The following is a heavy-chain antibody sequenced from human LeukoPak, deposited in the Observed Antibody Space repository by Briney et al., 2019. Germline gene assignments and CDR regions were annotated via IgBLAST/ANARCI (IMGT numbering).Heavy chain of an antibody. J-gene: IGHJ3*02. D-gene: IGHD3-22*01. Sequence: ASVKVSCKASGHTFTSYGISWVRQAPGQGLEWMGWISAYNGNTNYAQKLQGRVTMTTDTSTSTAYMELRSLRSDDTAVYYCARGGYDSSGYYMSAPNDAFDIWGQGTMVTVSS. CDR3: ARGGYDSSGYYMSAPNDAFDI. CDR1: GHTFTSYG. CDR2: ISAYNGNT. V-gene: IGHV1-18*01.